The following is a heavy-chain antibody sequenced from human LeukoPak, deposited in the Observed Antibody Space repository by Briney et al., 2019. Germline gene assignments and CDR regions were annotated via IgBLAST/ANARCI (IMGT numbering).Heavy chain of an antibody. V-gene: IGHV3-21*01. CDR2: ISSSSSYI. Sequence: PGGSLRLSCAASRFTFSSYSMNWVRQAPGKGLEWVSSISSSSSYIYYADSVKGRFTISRDHAKHSLYLQMTSLRAEDTAVYYCAKENDYGDYGTDYWGQGTLVTVSS. D-gene: IGHD4-17*01. J-gene: IGHJ4*02. CDR1: RFTFSSYS. CDR3: AKENDYGDYGTDY.